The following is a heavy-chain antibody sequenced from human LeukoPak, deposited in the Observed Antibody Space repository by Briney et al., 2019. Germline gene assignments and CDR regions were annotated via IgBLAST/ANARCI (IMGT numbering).Heavy chain of an antibody. J-gene: IGHJ3*02. V-gene: IGHV4-34*01. CDR1: GGSFSGYY. D-gene: IGHD3-22*01. Sequence: PSETLSLTCAVYGGSFSGYYWSWIRQPPGKGLEWIGEINHSGSTNYNPSLKSRVTISVDTSNNQFSLKLSSVTAADTAVYYCARIYDSSGYYHYSPDAFDIWGQGTMVTVSS. CDR2: INHSGST. CDR3: ARIYDSSGYYHYSPDAFDI.